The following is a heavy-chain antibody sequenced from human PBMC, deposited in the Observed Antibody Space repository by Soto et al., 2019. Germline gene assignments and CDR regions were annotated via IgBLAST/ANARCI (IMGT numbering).Heavy chain of an antibody. CDR1: GFKFSNYA. CDR2: ISATGGGT. D-gene: IGHD3-16*01. V-gene: IGHV3-23*01. J-gene: IGHJ4*02. CDR3: AKDRRAGGNSAFYFDF. Sequence: PGRALRLSFAASGFKFSNYAMSWVRQAPGKGLEWVSLISATGGGTYYADSVKGRFTISRDNSHNTLYLQVHSLTAEDTAVYYCAKDRRAGGNSAFYFDFWGQGAQVTVSS.